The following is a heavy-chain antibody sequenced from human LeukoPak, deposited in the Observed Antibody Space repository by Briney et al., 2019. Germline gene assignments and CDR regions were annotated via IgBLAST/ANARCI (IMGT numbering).Heavy chain of an antibody. CDR1: AYTFTSYG. D-gene: IGHD3-3*01. CDR2: ISAYDGNT. Sequence: ASVKVSCKASAYTFTSYGISWVRQAPGQGLEWVGWISAYDGNTNYAQKLQGRVTMTTHTSTSTAYMELRSLRSDDTAVYYCATSIPVFGRPGAFHVWGQGTMVTVSS. V-gene: IGHV1-18*01. CDR3: ATSIPVFGRPGAFHV. J-gene: IGHJ3*01.